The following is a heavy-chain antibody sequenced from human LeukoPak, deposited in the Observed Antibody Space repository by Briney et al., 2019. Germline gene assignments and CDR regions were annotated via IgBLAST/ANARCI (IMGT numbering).Heavy chain of an antibody. CDR2: INHSEDT. CDR1: GGAFSGYY. CDR3: ARGSRNYNNYEGADY. Sequence: PSETLSLTCAVYGGAFSGYYWSWIRQPPGKGLEWIGEINHSEDTKYNPSLKSRVSMSVDVSKDQFSLKLTSLTAADTAVYYCARGSRNYNNYEGADYWGQGTLVTVSS. J-gene: IGHJ4*02. V-gene: IGHV4-34*01. D-gene: IGHD4-11*01.